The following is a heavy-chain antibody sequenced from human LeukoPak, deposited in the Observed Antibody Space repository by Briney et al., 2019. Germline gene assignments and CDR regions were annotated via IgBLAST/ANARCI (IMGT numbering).Heavy chain of an antibody. CDR3: ARVLMAAAAWNNWFDP. J-gene: IGHJ5*02. Sequence: SETLSLTCTVSGGSISSGSYYWSWIRQPAGKGLEWIRRIYTSGSTNYNPSLKSRVTISVDTSKNQFSLKLSSVTAADTAVYYCARVLMAAAAWNNWFDPWGQGTLVSVSS. CDR1: GGSISSGSYY. D-gene: IGHD6-13*01. V-gene: IGHV4-61*02. CDR2: IYTSGST.